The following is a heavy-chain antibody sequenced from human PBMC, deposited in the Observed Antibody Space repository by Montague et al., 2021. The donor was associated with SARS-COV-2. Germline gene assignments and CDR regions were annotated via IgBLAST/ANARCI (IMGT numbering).Heavy chain of an antibody. Sequence: SETLSLTCTVSGGSISSYYWSWIQQPPGKGLEWIGEINYSGSTNYNPSLKSRVTISVDTSKNQFSLKLSSVTAADTAVYYCARHHPDGGVGLWGQGTLVTVSS. V-gene: IGHV4-59*08. CDR3: ARHHPDGGVGL. J-gene: IGHJ1*01. CDR1: GGSISSYY. CDR2: INYSGST. D-gene: IGHD5-24*01.